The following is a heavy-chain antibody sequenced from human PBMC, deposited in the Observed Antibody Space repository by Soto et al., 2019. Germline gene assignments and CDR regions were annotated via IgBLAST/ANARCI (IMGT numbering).Heavy chain of an antibody. D-gene: IGHD6-13*01. Sequence: HGASLKISCKASGYSFSSYWVGWVRQMPGKGLEWMGIIFPSGSDTRYSPSFRGQVSISVDRSINTAYLQWSSLKASDSAIYYCARRVGSSWRYFDTWGQGTRVTVSS. CDR1: GYSFSSYW. J-gene: IGHJ4*02. CDR2: IFPSGSDT. CDR3: ARRVGSSWRYFDT. V-gene: IGHV5-51*01.